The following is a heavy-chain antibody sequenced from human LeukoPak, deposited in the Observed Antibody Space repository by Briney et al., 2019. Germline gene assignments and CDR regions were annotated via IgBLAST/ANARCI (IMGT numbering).Heavy chain of an antibody. CDR3: ARGDPGARYNQDPY. CDR2: INPNNGDT. Sequence: ASVKVSCKASGYTLSDYDMAWVRLAAGQGLEWMGWINPNNGDTNYAQKVQGRVTMTRDTSTSTAYMELSRLTADDTAVYYCARGDPGARYNQDPYWGQGTLVTVSS. J-gene: IGHJ4*02. D-gene: IGHD5-24*01. V-gene: IGHV1-2*02. CDR1: GYTLSDYD.